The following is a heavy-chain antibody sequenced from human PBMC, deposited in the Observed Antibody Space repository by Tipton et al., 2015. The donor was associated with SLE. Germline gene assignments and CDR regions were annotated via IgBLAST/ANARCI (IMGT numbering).Heavy chain of an antibody. CDR3: ARDIYSSSCYDY. V-gene: IGHV1-2*02. Sequence: QSGAEVKKPGASVKVSCKASGYTFTGYYMHWVRQAPGQGLEWMGWINPNSGGTNYAQKCQGRVTMTRDTSISTAYMELSRLRSDDTAVYYCARDIYSSSCYDYWGQGTLVTVSS. CDR2: INPNSGGT. CDR1: GYTFTGYY. D-gene: IGHD6-13*01. J-gene: IGHJ4*02.